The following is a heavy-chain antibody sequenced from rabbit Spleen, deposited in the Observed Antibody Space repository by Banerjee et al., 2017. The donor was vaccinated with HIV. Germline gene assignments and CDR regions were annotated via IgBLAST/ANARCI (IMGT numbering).Heavy chain of an antibody. CDR1: GLDFSSNYW. D-gene: IGHD2-1*01. Sequence: QSLEESGGDLVKPGASLTLTCKASGLDFSSNYWICWVRQAPGRGLEWIGRVGGSRGNAYYASWAKGRFTISKTSSTTVTLQMPSLTAADTATYFCARDLYDDYGNYDLWGPGTLVTVS. CDR3: ARDLYDDYGNYDL. J-gene: IGHJ4*01. CDR2: VGGSRGNA. V-gene: IGHV1S40*01.